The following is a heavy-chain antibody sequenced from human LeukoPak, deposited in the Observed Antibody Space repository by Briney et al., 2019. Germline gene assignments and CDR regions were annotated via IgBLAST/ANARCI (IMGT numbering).Heavy chain of an antibody. D-gene: IGHD3-10*01. CDR2: INYSGST. CDR3: ARGGYYGSGNDFRFDP. CDR1: GGSITDYY. J-gene: IGHJ5*02. V-gene: IGHV4-59*01. Sequence: SETLSLTCTVSGGSITDYYWSWIRQSPGKGLEWIGYINYSGSTNYNPSLKSRVTISGDTSKNQLSLKLSSVTAADTAVYYCARGGYYGSGNDFRFDPWGQGTLGTVSS.